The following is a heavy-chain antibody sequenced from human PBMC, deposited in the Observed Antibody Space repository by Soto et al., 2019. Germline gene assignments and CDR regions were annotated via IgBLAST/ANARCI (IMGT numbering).Heavy chain of an antibody. Sequence: ASVKVSCKVSGYTLTELSMHWVRQAPGKGLEWMGGFDPEDGETIYAQKFRGRVTMTEDTSTDTAYMELSSLRSEDTAVYYCATLQNWNYWFDPWGQGTLVTVSS. J-gene: IGHJ5*02. V-gene: IGHV1-24*01. CDR3: ATLQNWNYWFDP. CDR1: GYTLTELS. CDR2: FDPEDGET. D-gene: IGHD1-7*01.